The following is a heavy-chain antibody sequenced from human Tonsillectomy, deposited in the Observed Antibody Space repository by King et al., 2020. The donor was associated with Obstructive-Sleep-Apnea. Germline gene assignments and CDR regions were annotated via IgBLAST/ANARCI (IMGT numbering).Heavy chain of an antibody. J-gene: IGHJ3*02. Sequence: VQLQQWGAGLLKPSETLSLTCAVYGGSFSGYYWSWIRQPPGKGLEWIGEINHSGSTNYNPSLKSRVTISVDTSKNQFSLKLGSVTAADTAVYYCARGVYDYVWGSYRAHAFDIWGQGTMVTVSS. CDR3: ARGVYDYVWGSYRAHAFDI. V-gene: IGHV4-34*01. D-gene: IGHD3-16*02. CDR1: GGSFSGYY. CDR2: INHSGST.